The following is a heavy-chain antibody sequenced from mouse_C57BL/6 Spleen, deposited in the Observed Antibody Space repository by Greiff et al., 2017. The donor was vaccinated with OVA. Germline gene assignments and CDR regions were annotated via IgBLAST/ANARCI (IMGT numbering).Heavy chain of an antibody. CDR2: IDPSDSYT. D-gene: IGHD2-4*01. Sequence: QVQLKQPGAELVMPGASVKLSCKASGYTFTSYWMHWVKQRPGQGLEWIGEIDPSDSYTNYNQKFKGKSTLTVDKSSSTAYMQLSSLTSEDSAVYYCAREGLAYWGQGTLVTVSA. CDR3: AREGLAY. CDR1: GYTFTSYW. J-gene: IGHJ3*01. V-gene: IGHV1-69*01.